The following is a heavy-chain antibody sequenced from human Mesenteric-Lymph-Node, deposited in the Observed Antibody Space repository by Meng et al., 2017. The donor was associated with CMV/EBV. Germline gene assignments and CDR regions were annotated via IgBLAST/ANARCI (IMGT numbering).Heavy chain of an antibody. D-gene: IGHD6-13*01. J-gene: IGHJ4*02. V-gene: IGHV3-9*01. CDR2: ISWNSDST. Sequence: SLKISCAASGFTFDDYAMHWVRQVPGKGLEWVSGISWNSDSTGYAESVKGRFTISRDNAKNSLYLQMSSLRPEDTALYYCAKGPYASSRTPFDYWGQGTLVTVSS. CDR1: GFTFDDYA. CDR3: AKGPYASSRTPFDY.